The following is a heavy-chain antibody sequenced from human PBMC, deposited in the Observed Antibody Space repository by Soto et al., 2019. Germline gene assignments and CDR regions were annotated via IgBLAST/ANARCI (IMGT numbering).Heavy chain of an antibody. V-gene: IGHV4-39*01. D-gene: IGHD6-13*01. CDR1: GGSISSSSYY. CDR2: IYYSGST. Sequence: SETLSLTCTVSGGSISSSSYYWGWIRQPPGKGLEWIGSIYYSGSTYYNPSLKSRVTISVDTSKNQFSLKLSSVTAADTAVYYCARHSNIAAARGFDPWGQGTLVTVS. J-gene: IGHJ5*02. CDR3: ARHSNIAAARGFDP.